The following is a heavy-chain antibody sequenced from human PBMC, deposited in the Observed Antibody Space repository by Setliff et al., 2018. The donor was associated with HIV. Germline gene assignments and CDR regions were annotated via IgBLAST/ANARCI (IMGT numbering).Heavy chain of an antibody. CDR3: ASQGVVVTTRGHHYYGLNV. J-gene: IGHJ6*02. D-gene: IGHD2-15*01. CDR1: GAPFSGFH. V-gene: IGHV4-34*01. Sequence: SETLSLTCAVYGAPFSGFHWGWIRQPPGKGLEWIGEINHSGSTNCNPSLKSRVTISVDTSKNQFSLNLSSVTAADTAVYYCASQGVVVTTRGHHYYGLNVWGQGTTVTVSS. CDR2: INHSGST.